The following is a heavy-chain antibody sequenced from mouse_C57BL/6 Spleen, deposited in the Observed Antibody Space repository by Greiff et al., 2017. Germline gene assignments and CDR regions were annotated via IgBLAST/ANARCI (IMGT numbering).Heavy chain of an antibody. Sequence: QVQLQQSGAELVRPGTSVKVSCKASGYAFTNYLIEWVKQRPGQGLEGIGVINPGSGGTNYNEKFKGKATLTADKASSTAYMQLSSLTSEDSAVXFCARVTTVVDPYFDYWGQGTTLTVSS. CDR1: GYAFTNYL. J-gene: IGHJ2*01. D-gene: IGHD1-1*01. V-gene: IGHV1-54*01. CDR2: INPGSGGT. CDR3: ARVTTVVDPYFDY.